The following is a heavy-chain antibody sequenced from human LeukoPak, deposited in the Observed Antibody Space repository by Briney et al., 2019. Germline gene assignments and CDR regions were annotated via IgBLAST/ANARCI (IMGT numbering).Heavy chain of an antibody. J-gene: IGHJ5*02. CDR2: IIPIFGTA. D-gene: IGHD3-10*01. CDR1: GGTFSSYA. CDR3: ATEEYYYGSGNWFDP. V-gene: IGHV1-69*05. Sequence: SVKVSCKASGGTFSSYAISWVRQAPGQGLEWMGRIIPIFGTANYAQKFQGRVTITTDESTSTAYMELSSLRSEDTAVYYCATEEYYYGSGNWFDPWGQGTLVTVSS.